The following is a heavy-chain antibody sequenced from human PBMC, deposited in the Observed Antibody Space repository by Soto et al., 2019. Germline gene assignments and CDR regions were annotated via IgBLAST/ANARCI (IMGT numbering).Heavy chain of an antibody. J-gene: IGHJ6*02. V-gene: IGHV1-46*04. D-gene: IGHD3-3*01. Sequence: QVQLVQSGAEVKKPGASVKVSCKASGYTFSTYYLHWVRQAPGQGLEWMGVINPNGGATSYAQKLQGRVTMTRETSTNTVYMELRSLRSEDTAIYYCARLRFLGYYGMDVWGQGTTVTVSS. CDR2: INPNGGAT. CDR3: ARLRFLGYYGMDV. CDR1: GYTFSTYY.